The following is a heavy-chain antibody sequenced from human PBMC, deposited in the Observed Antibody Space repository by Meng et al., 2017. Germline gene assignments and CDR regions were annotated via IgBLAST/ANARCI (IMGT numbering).Heavy chain of an antibody. Sequence: ASVKVSCKASGGTFSSYTISWVRQATGQGLEWMGWMNPNSGNTGYAQKFQGRVTMTRNTSISTAYMELSSLRSEDTAVYYCARGMVGTVSADYWGQGTLVTVSS. CDR1: GGTFSSYT. D-gene: IGHD2-15*01. CDR2: MNPNSGNT. CDR3: ARGMVGTVSADY. J-gene: IGHJ4*02. V-gene: IGHV1-8*02.